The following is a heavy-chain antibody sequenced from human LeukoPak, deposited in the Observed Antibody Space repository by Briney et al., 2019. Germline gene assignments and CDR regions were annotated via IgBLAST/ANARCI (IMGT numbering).Heavy chain of an antibody. J-gene: IGHJ4*02. Sequence: GASVKVSCKASGYTFTSYGISWVRQAPGQGLEWMGWISAYNGNTNYAQKFQGRVTMTTHTSTSTAYMELRTLRSDDTAVYYCARGGYYYGSGNHYFDSWGQGTLVTVSS. CDR1: GYTFTSYG. CDR3: ARGGYYYGSGNHYFDS. V-gene: IGHV1-18*01. CDR2: ISAYNGNT. D-gene: IGHD3-10*01.